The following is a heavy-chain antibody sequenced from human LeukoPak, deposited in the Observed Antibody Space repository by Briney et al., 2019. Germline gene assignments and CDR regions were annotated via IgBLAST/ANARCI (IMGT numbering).Heavy chain of an antibody. CDR2: IKQDGSEK. D-gene: IGHD6-6*01. CDR3: ARGGAARPDY. V-gene: IGHV3-7*01. Sequence: PGGSLRLSCAASGLTASSDRTNAVRQAPGKGLEWVANIKQDGSEKYYVDSVKGRFTISRENAKNSLYLQMNSLRAEATAVYYVARGGAARPDYWGQGTLVTVSS. J-gene: IGHJ4*02. CDR1: GLTASSDR.